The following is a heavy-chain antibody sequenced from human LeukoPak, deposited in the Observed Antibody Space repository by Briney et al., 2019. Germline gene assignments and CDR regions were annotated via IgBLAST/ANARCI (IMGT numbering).Heavy chain of an antibody. CDR2: TNPNSGGT. CDR1: GYTFTGYY. D-gene: IGHD1-1*01. CDR3: ARVHNKGFWYFDL. V-gene: IGHV1-2*02. J-gene: IGHJ2*01. Sequence: ASVKVSCKASGYTFTGYYMHWVRQAPGQGLEWMGWTNPNSGGTNYAQKFQGRVTMTRDTSISTAYMELSRLSSDDTAVYYCARVHNKGFWYFDLWGRGTLVTVSS.